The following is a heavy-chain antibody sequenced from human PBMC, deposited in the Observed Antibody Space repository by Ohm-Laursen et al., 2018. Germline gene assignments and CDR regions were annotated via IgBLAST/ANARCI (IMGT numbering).Heavy chain of an antibody. CDR2: IYYSGST. CDR3: ARDTGDYGMDA. D-gene: IGHD2-8*02. V-gene: IGHV4-59*01. J-gene: IGHJ6*02. Sequence: GTLSLTCTVSGGSISSYYWSWIRQPPGKGLEWIGYIYYSGSTNYNPSLKSRVTISVDTSKNQFSLKLSSVTAADTAVYYCARDTGDYGMDAWGQGTTVTVSS. CDR1: GGSISSYY.